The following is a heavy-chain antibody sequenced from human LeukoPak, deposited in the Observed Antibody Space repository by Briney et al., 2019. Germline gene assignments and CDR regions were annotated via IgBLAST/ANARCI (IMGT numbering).Heavy chain of an antibody. D-gene: IGHD2-21*02. V-gene: IGHV3-23*01. Sequence: GGSLRLSCAASGFTFSSYAMSWVRQAPGKGLEWVSAISGSGGSTYYADSVKGRFTISRDNSKNTLYLQMNSLRAEDTAVYYCARDQYRGGDCYRQNIDYWGQGTLVTVSS. CDR2: ISGSGGST. CDR3: ARDQYRGGDCYRQNIDY. J-gene: IGHJ4*02. CDR1: GFTFSSYA.